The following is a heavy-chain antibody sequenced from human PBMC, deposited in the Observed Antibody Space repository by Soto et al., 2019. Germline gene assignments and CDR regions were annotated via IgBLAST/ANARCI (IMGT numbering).Heavy chain of an antibody. CDR1: GGPISSYY. D-gene: IGHD6-6*01. Sequence: AETLSLTCTVSGGPISSYYWSWIRQPPGKGLGWIGYIKYSGSTNYNASLKSRVTIPVDTPKNHFSLKLSSVTAADTAVYYFARVMAKSSSSDVEHERYYYYAMDVWGQGTTVTVSS. J-gene: IGHJ6*02. V-gene: IGHV4-59*01. CDR2: IKYSGST. CDR3: ARVMAKSSSSDVEHERYYYYAMDV.